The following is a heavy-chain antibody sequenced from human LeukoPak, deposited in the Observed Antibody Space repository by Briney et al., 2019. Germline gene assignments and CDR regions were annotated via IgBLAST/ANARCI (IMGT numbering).Heavy chain of an antibody. CDR3: ARGKGRAAAEGVDY. D-gene: IGHD6-13*01. CDR2: ISSSSSYI. V-gene: IGHV3-21*01. J-gene: IGHJ4*02. Sequence: GGSLRLSCAASGFTFNSYSMNWVRQAPGKGLEWVSSISSSSSYIYYADSVKGRFTISRDSAKNSLYLQMNSLRAEDTAVYYCARGKGRAAAEGVDYWGQGTLVTVSS. CDR1: GFTFNSYS.